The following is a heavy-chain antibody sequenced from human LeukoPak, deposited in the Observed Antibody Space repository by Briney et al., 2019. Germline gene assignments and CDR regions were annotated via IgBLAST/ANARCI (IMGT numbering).Heavy chain of an antibody. CDR2: ISGSGSST. CDR1: GFTFSSYA. Sequence: PGGSLRLSCAASGFTFSSYAMSWVRQAPGKGLEWVSVISGSGSSTYYADSVKGRFTISRDNSKNTLYLQMISLRAEDTAVYYCAKVLRGSGSYYRPDAFDIWGQGTMVTVSS. CDR3: AKVLRGSGSYYRPDAFDI. J-gene: IGHJ3*02. D-gene: IGHD3-10*01. V-gene: IGHV3-23*01.